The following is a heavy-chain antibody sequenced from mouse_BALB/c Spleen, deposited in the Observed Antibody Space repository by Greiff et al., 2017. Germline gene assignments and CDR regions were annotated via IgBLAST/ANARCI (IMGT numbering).Heavy chain of an antibody. D-gene: IGHD2-3*01. J-gene: IGHJ4*01. V-gene: IGHV2-6-5*01. CDR3: AKHRDGYYVYYAMDY. CDR1: GFSLTDHG. Sequence: QVQLKESGPGLVAPSQSLSITCTVSGFSLTDHGVSWIRQPPGKGLEWLGVIWGGGSTYYKSALKSRLSISKDNSKSQVFLKMNSLQTDDTAMYYCAKHRDGYYVYYAMDYWGQGTSVTVSS. CDR2: IWGGGST.